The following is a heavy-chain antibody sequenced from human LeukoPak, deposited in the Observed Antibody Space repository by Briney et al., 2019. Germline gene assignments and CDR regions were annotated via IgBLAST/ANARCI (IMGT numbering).Heavy chain of an antibody. D-gene: IGHD6-13*01. CDR3: ARHSGYSSRYYYYYYMDV. CDR2: IYYSGST. V-gene: IGHV4-30-2*03. CDR1: GFTFNTCG. Sequence: TLRLSCAASGFTFNTCGMSWVRQAPGKGLEWIGSIYYSGSTYYNSSLKSRVTISVDTSKNQFSLKLSSVTAADTAVYYCARHSGYSSRYYYYYYMDVWGKGTTVTISS. J-gene: IGHJ6*03.